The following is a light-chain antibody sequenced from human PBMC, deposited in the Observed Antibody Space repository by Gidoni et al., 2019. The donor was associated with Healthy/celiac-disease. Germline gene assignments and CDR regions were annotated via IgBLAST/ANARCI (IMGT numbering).Light chain of an antibody. J-gene: IGKJ5*01. CDR2: AAS. CDR1: QGISSY. Sequence: IRLTQSPSSFSASTGDRVTITCRASQGISSYLAWYQQKPGKAPKLLIYAASTLQSGVPSRFSGSGSGTDFTLTISCLQSEDFATYYCQQYNSYPITFGEGTQLEIK. CDR3: QQYNSYPIT. V-gene: IGKV1-8*01.